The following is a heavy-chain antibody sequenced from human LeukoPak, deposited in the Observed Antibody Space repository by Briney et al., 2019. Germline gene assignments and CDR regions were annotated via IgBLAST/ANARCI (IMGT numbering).Heavy chain of an antibody. CDR3: ARGGRYSSSRGYYYYYYMDV. J-gene: IGHJ6*03. CDR2: MNPNSGNT. D-gene: IGHD6-6*01. Sequence: ASVKVSCKASGYTFTSYDINWVRQAPGQGLEWMGWMNPNSGNTGYAQKFQGRVTMTRNTSISTAYMELSSLRSEDTAVYYCARGGRYSSSRGYYYYYYMDVWGKGTTVTVSS. CDR1: GYTFTSYD. V-gene: IGHV1-8*01.